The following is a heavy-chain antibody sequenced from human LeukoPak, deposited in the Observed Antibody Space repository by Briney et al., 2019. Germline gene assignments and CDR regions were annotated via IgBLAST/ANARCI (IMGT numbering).Heavy chain of an antibody. CDR3: ARGNRALLYHDAFDI. CDR2: ISYDGSNK. Sequence: GGSLRLSCAASGFTFTNYVIHWVRQAPGKGLEWVAVISYDGSNKYYADSVKGRFTISRDNSKNTLYLQMNSLRAEDTAVYYCARGNRALLYHDAFDIWGQGTMVTVSS. J-gene: IGHJ3*02. D-gene: IGHD3-10*01. CDR1: GFTFTNYV. V-gene: IGHV3-30-3*01.